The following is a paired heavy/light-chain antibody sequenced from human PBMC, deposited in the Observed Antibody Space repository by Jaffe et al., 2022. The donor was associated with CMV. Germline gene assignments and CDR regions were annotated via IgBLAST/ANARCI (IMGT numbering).Light chain of an antibody. CDR3: MIWQDSVSV. J-gene: IGLJ3*02. Sequence: QAVLTQPSSLSASPGASASLTCTLGNGISVATYRIYWYRQKPGSPPQYVMRYKSESDKQLGSGVPSRFSGSKDGSANAGILLISGLQSEDEADYYCMIWQDSVSVFGGGTKLTVL. V-gene: IGLV5-45*03. CDR1: NGISVATYR. CDR2: YKSESDK.
Heavy chain of an antibody. CDR2: IYYSGTT. CDR3: ASCPGYSSLFDS. D-gene: IGHD5-12*01. CDR1: GGSISNNGYY. V-gene: IGHV4-31*03. J-gene: IGHJ4*02. Sequence: QVHLQASGPGLVKPSQTLSLTCTVSGGSISNNGYYWNWIRQHPGKGLEWIGNIYYSGTTYYNPSLKSRVTISIDTSKNQFSLDLSSVTAADTAVYYCASCPGYSSLFDSWGQGALVTVSS.